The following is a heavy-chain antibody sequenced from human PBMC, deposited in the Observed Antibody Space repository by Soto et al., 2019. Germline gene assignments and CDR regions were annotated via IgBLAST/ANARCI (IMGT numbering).Heavy chain of an antibody. CDR3: ARNLYCSGGSCPWGY. J-gene: IGHJ4*02. Sequence: EVQLVESGGGLVQPGGSLRLSCAASGFTFSSYSMNWVRQTPGKGLEWVSYISSGGVTIYYADSVKGRFTVSRDNAKDSLYRQMNSLRAEDTAVYYCARNLYCSGGSCPWGYWGQGTLVTVSS. CDR2: ISSGGVTI. D-gene: IGHD2-15*01. V-gene: IGHV3-48*01. CDR1: GFTFSSYS.